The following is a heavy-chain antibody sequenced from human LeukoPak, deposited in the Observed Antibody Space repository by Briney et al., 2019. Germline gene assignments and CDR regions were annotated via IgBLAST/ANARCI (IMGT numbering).Heavy chain of an antibody. J-gene: IGHJ4*02. D-gene: IGHD3-10*01. CDR2: IYYSGST. Sequence: SETLSLTCVVSGGSVSSSKWWSWIRQPPGKGLEWIGYIYYSGSTNYNPSLKSRVTISVDMSKNQFSPKLSSVTAADTAVYYCARERNYYGSGSYFYYFDYWGQGTLVTVSS. CDR1: GGSVSSSKW. CDR3: ARERNYYGSGSYFYYFDY. V-gene: IGHV4-59*02.